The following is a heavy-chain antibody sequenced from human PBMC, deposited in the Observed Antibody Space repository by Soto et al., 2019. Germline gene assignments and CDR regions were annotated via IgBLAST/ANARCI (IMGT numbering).Heavy chain of an antibody. J-gene: IGHJ6*03. CDR1: GGSISSYY. V-gene: IGHV4-59*01. D-gene: IGHD5-18*01. CDR2: IYYSGST. Sequence: QVQLQESGPGLVKPSETLSLTCTVSGGSISSYYWSWIRQPPGKGLEWIGYIYYSGSTNYNPSLRSDVTISVDPSKNQSPVKLSPVPAAETAGFYGGRGGGEYSYGEYYYYYYYMDVWGKGTTVTVSS. CDR3: GRGGGEYSYGEYYYYYYYMDV.